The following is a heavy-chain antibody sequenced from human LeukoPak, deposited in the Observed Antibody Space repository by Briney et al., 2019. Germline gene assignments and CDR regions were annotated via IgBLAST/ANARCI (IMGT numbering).Heavy chain of an antibody. D-gene: IGHD4-17*01. CDR2: IYYSGTT. J-gene: IGHJ4*01. CDR1: GGSISSYY. Sequence: SETLSLTCSVSGGSISSYYWNWFRQPPGKGLEWIGHIYYSGTTNYNPSLRSRVTISVDTSKNQFSLRLSSVTAADTAVYYCARDGLGGDYESFFDYWGQGTLVTVSS. V-gene: IGHV4-59*01. CDR3: ARDGLGGDYESFFDY.